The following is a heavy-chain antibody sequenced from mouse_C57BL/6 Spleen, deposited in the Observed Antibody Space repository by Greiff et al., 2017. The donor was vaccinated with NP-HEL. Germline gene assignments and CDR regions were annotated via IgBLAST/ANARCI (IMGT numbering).Heavy chain of an antibody. CDR1: GFTFSDYY. J-gene: IGHJ3*01. CDR3: AREDYYGSSPAWFAY. Sequence: EVKLMESEGGLVQPGSSMKLSCTASGFTFSDYYMAWVRQVPEKGLEWVANINYDGSSTYYLDSLKSRFIISRDNAKNILYLQMSSLKSEDTATYYCAREDYYGSSPAWFAYWGQGTLDTVSA. CDR2: INYDGSST. V-gene: IGHV5-16*01. D-gene: IGHD1-1*01.